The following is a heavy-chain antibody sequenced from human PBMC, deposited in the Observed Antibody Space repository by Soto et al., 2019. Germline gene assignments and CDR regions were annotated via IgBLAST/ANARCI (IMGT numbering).Heavy chain of an antibody. CDR1: GGSFSGYY. V-gene: IGHV4-34*01. Sequence: SSETLSLTCAVYGGSFSGYYWSWIRQPPGKGLEWIGEINHSGSTNYNPSLKSRVTISVDTSKNQFSLKLSSVTAADTAVYYCARGLITYYDILTGYKSHAFDTWGQGTMVTVSS. CDR2: INHSGST. CDR3: ARGLITYYDILTGYKSHAFDT. D-gene: IGHD3-9*01. J-gene: IGHJ3*02.